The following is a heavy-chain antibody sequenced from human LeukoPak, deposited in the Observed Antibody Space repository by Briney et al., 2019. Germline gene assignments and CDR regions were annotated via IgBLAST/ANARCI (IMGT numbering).Heavy chain of an antibody. D-gene: IGHD1-26*01. Sequence: PGGSLRLSCAASGFTFNIYAMSWVRQTPGKGLEWVSATTGNGDTTYYADSVRGRFTISRDNSKNMLFLHMNSLRAEDTAIYYCAILQGGRFLLDIWGQGTMVTASS. CDR3: AILQGGRFLLDI. CDR1: GFTFNIYA. J-gene: IGHJ3*02. V-gene: IGHV3-23*01. CDR2: TTGNGDTT.